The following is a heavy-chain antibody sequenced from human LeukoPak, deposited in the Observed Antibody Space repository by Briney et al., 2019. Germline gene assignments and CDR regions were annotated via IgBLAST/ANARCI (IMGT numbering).Heavy chain of an antibody. CDR2: IYHSGST. D-gene: IGHD4-23*01. V-gene: IGHV4-38-2*02. CDR3: ASPGVVTPYGFDY. Sequence: PSETLSLTCTVSGYSISSGYYWGWIRQPPGKGLEWIGSIYHSGSTYYNPSLKSRVTISVDTSKNQFSLKLSSVTAADTAVYYCASPGVVTPYGFDYWGQGTLVTVSS. J-gene: IGHJ4*02. CDR1: GYSISSGYY.